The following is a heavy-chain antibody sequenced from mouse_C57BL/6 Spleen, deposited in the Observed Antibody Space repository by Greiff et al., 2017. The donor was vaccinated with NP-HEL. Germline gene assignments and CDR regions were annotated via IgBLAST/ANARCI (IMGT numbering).Heavy chain of an antibody. CDR3: TRDYYGSSSLAY. CDR2: IDPETGGT. CDR1: GYTFTDYE. V-gene: IGHV1-15*01. D-gene: IGHD1-1*01. Sequence: QVQLQQSGAELVRPGASVTLSCKASGYTFTDYEMHWVKQTPVHGLEWIGAIDPETGGTAYNQKFKGKAILTADKSSSTAYMELRSLTSEDSAVYYCTRDYYGSSSLAYWGQGTLVTVSA. J-gene: IGHJ3*01.